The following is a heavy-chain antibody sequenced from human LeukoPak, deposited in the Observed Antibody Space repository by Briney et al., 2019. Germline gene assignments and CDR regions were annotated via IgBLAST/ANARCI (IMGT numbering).Heavy chain of an antibody. V-gene: IGHV4-61*02. CDR2: IYTSGST. CDR1: GGSISSGSYY. Sequence: PSETLSLTCTVSGGSISSGSYYWSWIRQPAGRGLEWIGRIYTSGSTDYNPSLESRATISVDTSKNQFSLKLSSVTAADTAVYYCARVLGSSWYYFDYWGQGTLVTVSS. D-gene: IGHD6-13*01. CDR3: ARVLGSSWYYFDY. J-gene: IGHJ4*02.